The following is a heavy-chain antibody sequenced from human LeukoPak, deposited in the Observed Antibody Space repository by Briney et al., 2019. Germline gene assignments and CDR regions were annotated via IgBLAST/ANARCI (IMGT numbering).Heavy chain of an antibody. Sequence: SETLSLTCTVSGGSISSSSYYWSWIRQPAGKGLEWIGRIYTSGSTNYNPSLKSRVTMSVDTSKNQFSLKLSSVTAADTAVYYCAKNDGNLPYYYYYMDVWGKGTTVTVPS. CDR1: GGSISSSSYY. D-gene: IGHD1-1*01. CDR2: IYTSGST. CDR3: AKNDGNLPYYYYYMDV. V-gene: IGHV4-61*02. J-gene: IGHJ6*03.